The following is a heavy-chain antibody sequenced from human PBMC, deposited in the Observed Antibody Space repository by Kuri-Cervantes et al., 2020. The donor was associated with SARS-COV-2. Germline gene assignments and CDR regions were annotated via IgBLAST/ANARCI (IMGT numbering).Heavy chain of an antibody. J-gene: IGHJ4*02. D-gene: IGHD3-10*02. CDR3: VRDMFGSYDH. Sequence: GESLKISCAAFGFTFSSYGMHWVRQAPGKGLEWVAVIGKDGSNKSYADSVKGRFTITRDDVKNTLYLQINGLRHDDKAGYYCVRDMFGSYDHWGQGTLVTVSS. CDR1: GFTFSSYG. V-gene: IGHV3-33*03. CDR2: IGKDGSNK.